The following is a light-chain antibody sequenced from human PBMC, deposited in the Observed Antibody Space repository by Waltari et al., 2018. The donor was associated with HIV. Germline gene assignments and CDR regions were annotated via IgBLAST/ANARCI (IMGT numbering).Light chain of an antibody. CDR1: RSDVGGYNY. CDR2: EVS. V-gene: IGLV2-14*01. CDR3: NSYTSTWV. J-gene: IGLJ3*02. Sequence: QSALTQPASVSRCPGHSITISRTGTRSDVGGYNYVPWYQQHPGKAPKLMIYEVSNRPSGVSNRFTGSKSGNTASLTISGVQAEDEADYSCNSYTSTWVFGGGTKLTVL.